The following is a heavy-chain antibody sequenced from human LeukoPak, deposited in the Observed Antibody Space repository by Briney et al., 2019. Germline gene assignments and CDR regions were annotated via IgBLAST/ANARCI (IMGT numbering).Heavy chain of an antibody. D-gene: IGHD3-10*01. V-gene: IGHV1-8*01. CDR1: GFIFTGYD. J-gene: IGHJ5*02. CDR3: VRDGEGVAISVNYWFDP. Sequence: GASVKVSCRASGFIFTGYDISWVRQAAGQGLEWMGWMNPITGSTGYARQFQGRVTMTRDTSTGTAYMELTSLRSEDTAVYYCVRDGEGVAISVNYWFDPWGQGTLVTVSS. CDR2: MNPITGST.